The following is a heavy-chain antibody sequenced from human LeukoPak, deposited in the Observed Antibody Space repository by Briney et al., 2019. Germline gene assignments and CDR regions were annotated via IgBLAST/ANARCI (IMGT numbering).Heavy chain of an antibody. CDR2: IIPIFGTA. J-gene: IGHJ4*02. D-gene: IGHD3-10*01. V-gene: IGHV1-69*13. CDR3: ASPFGELSV. CDR1: GYTLTELS. Sequence: LVKVSCKVSGYTLTELSMHWVRQAPGQGLEWMGGIIPIFGTANYAQKFQGRVTITADESTSTAYMELSSLRSEDTAVYYCASPFGELSVWGQGTLVTVSS.